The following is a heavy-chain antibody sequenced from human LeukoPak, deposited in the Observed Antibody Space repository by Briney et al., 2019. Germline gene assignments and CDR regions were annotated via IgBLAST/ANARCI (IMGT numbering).Heavy chain of an antibody. CDR3: ARGYCSGGNCYYYDLDV. V-gene: IGHV3-23*01. CDR2: IHGGGGGT. Sequence: GGSLRLSCAASGFTFSSYAMSWVRQAPGKGLEWVSGIHGGGGGTYYADSVKGRFTISRDNSKNTLYLQLNSLRAEDTAVYYCARGYCSGGNCYYYDLDVWGQGTTVTVYS. CDR1: GFTFSSYA. D-gene: IGHD2-15*01. J-gene: IGHJ6*02.